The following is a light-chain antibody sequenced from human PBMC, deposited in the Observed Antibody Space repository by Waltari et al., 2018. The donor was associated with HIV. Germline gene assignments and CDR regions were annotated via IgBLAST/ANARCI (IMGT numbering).Light chain of an antibody. V-gene: IGKV1-6*01. Sequence: AIQMTQSPSSLSASVGDRVTITCRASQGITNDLGWYQQKPGKAPKHLIYAASSLQTGVPARFSGSGSGTDFTLTINSLQPEDFATYYCLQDHNFPPAFGQGTKVEIK. CDR2: AAS. CDR1: QGITND. J-gene: IGKJ1*01. CDR3: LQDHNFPPA.